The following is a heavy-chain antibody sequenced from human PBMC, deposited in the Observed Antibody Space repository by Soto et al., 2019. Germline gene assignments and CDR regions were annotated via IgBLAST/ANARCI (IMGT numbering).Heavy chain of an antibody. CDR1: GLTVSTNP. J-gene: IGHJ4*02. CDR2: IYTGGGT. V-gene: IGHV3-66*01. Sequence: EVQLVESGGGLVQPGGSLRLSCAASGLTVSTNPMSWVRQAPGKGLEWVSVIYTGGGTHYADSVKGRFTITRDKSKNTVNLQMNSLRPEDTAVYYCARDGSSHWGQGTLVTVSS. CDR3: ARDGSSH.